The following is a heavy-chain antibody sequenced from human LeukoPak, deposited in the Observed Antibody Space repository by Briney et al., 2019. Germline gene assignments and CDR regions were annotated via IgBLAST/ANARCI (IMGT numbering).Heavy chain of an antibody. J-gene: IGHJ3*01. V-gene: IGHV3-30-3*01. D-gene: IGHD5-24*01. CDR2: TSYDGGNR. Sequence: GGSLRLSCVASGFTFSSYAMHWVRQAPGKGLEWVAITSYDGGNRFYADSVEGRFTISRDNSKSTLYLQMNSLRPEDTAVYYRARGRRGEGRWLQDNGFDVWGQGTVVTVSS. CDR3: ARGRRGEGRWLQDNGFDV. CDR1: GFTFSSYA.